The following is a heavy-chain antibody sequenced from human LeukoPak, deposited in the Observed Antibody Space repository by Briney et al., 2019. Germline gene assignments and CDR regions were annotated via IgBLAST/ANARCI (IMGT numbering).Heavy chain of an antibody. CDR3: ARGHFGVVRAFDY. D-gene: IGHD3-3*01. CDR1: GGSISSGDYY. CDR2: IYYSGST. V-gene: IGHV4-30-4*08. J-gene: IGHJ4*02. Sequence: SQTLSLTCTVSGGSISSGDYYWSWIRQPPGKGLEWIGYIYYSGSTYYNPSLKSRVTISVDTSKNQFSLKLSSVTAADTAVYYCARGHFGVVRAFDYWGQGTLVTVSS.